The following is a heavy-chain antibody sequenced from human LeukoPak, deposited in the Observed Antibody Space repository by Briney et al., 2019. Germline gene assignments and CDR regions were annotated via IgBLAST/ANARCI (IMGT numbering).Heavy chain of an antibody. CDR3: ARDRLQLQS. V-gene: IGHV4-59*01. J-gene: IGHJ5*02. CDR2: VYYSGST. CDR1: GDFITAYY. Sequence: SETLSLTCTVSGDFITAYYWSWIRQPPGKGLEWIGYVYYSGSTEYNPSLRSRVTISLDTSKNQFSLKLSSVTAADTAVYYCARDRLQLQSWGQGTLVTVSS. D-gene: IGHD1-1*01.